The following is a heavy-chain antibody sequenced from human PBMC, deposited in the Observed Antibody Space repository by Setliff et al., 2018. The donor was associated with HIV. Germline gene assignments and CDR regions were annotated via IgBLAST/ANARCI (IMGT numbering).Heavy chain of an antibody. CDR2: INSYGSST. CDR1: GGSISSYY. D-gene: IGHD3-22*01. J-gene: IGHJ4*02. Sequence: LSLTCTVSGGSISSYYWSWVRQAPGKGLEWVSYINSYGSSTYYADSVKGRFTISRDNAKNSLYLQMNSLRTDDTAVYFCARDFSTYYSIDSWGQGTLVTVSS. V-gene: IGHV3-48*03. CDR3: ARDFSTYYSIDS.